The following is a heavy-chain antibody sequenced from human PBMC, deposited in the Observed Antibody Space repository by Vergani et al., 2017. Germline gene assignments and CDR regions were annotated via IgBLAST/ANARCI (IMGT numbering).Heavy chain of an antibody. Sequence: QLQLQESGPGLVKPSETLSLTCTVSGGSISSSSYYWGWIRQPPGKGLEWIGSIYYSGSTYYNPSLKSRVTISVDTSKNQFYLKLSPVTAADTAVYYCARENGEITMIVVGFDYWGQGTLVTVSS. CDR1: GGSISSSSYY. CDR3: ARENGEITMIVVGFDY. D-gene: IGHD3-22*01. J-gene: IGHJ4*02. CDR2: IYYSGST. V-gene: IGHV4-39*07.